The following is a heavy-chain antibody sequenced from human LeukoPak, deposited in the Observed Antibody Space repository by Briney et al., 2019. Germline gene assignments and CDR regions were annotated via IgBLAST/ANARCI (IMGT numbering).Heavy chain of an antibody. Sequence: GGSLRLSCAASGFTFSSYAMHWVRQAPGKGLEWVAVISYDGSNKYYADSVKGRFTISRDNAKNSLYLQMNSLRAEDTAVYYCARDAPGEAAAMPAFDIWGQGTMVTVSS. V-gene: IGHV3-30-3*01. CDR3: ARDAPGEAAAMPAFDI. CDR2: ISYDGSNK. D-gene: IGHD2-2*01. CDR1: GFTFSSYA. J-gene: IGHJ3*02.